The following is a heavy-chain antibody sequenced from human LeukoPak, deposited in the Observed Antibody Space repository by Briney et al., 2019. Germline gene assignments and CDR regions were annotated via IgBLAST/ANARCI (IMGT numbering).Heavy chain of an antibody. J-gene: IGHJ3*02. CDR3: AKYKSGSSLPPDAFDI. D-gene: IGHD1-26*01. CDR2: ISGSGTTT. CDR1: GFSFSTYA. V-gene: IGHV3-23*01. Sequence: GGSLTLSCSASGFSFSTYAMNWLGQGPGKGLEWVSVISGSGTTTNYPDSVKGRFTISRDNSKNTLYLQMNSLRAEDTAVYYCAKYKSGSSLPPDAFDIWGQGTMVTVSS.